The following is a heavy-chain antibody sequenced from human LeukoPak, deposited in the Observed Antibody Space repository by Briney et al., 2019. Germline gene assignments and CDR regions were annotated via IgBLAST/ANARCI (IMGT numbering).Heavy chain of an antibody. CDR1: GYTFTGYY. D-gene: IGHD6-13*01. CDR2: LNPNSGDT. V-gene: IGHV1-2*02. CDR3: ARVGAAPGHFDY. J-gene: IGHJ4*02. Sequence: ASVKVSCKASGYTFTGYYMHWVRQAPGQGLEWMGWLNPNSGDTNYAQKFQGRVTMTRDTSISTAYMELSNLRSDDTAVYYCARVGAAPGHFDYWGQGTQLTVSS.